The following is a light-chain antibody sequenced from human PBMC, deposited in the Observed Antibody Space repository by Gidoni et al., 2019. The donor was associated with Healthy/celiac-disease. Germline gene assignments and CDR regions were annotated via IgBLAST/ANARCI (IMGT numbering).Light chain of an antibody. CDR2: PSS. CDR3: RAWDSSTAHVV. Sequence: SYEVTQPPPVSVSPGQTDSITCPGDKLGDKYACWYKQKPGQPPVLVIYPSSNRPSGIPERFSGSTSGNTATLTINGTQAMDESHYYCRAWDSSTAHVVFGGWTELPVL. V-gene: IGLV3-1*01. CDR1: KLGDKY. J-gene: IGLJ2*01.